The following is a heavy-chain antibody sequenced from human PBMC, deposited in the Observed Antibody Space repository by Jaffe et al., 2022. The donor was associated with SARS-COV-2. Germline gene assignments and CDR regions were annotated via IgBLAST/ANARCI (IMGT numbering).Heavy chain of an antibody. D-gene: IGHD2-8*01. Sequence: QITLKESGPTLVKPTQTLTLTCTFSGFSLSTSGVGVGWIRQPPGKALEWLALIYWNDDKRYSPSLKSRLTITKDTSKNQVVLTMTNMDPVDTATYYCAHRSLSNGDETRIFDYWGQGTLVTVSS. J-gene: IGHJ4*02. CDR2: IYWNDDK. CDR1: GFSLSTSGVG. V-gene: IGHV2-5*01. CDR3: AHRSLSNGDETRIFDY.